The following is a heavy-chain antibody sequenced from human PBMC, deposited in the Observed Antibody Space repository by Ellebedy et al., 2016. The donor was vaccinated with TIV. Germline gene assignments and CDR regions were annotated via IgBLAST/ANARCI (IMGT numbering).Heavy chain of an antibody. J-gene: IGHJ4*02. D-gene: IGHD1-1*01. CDR2: IYYSGST. V-gene: IGHV4-39*07. Sequence: SETLSLTCTVSGGSISSSSYYWGWIRQSPGKGLEWIGSIYYSGSTYYNPSLKSRITISVDTSTNQFSLKLSSVTAADTAMYYCTRGGTSYSDYWGQGTLVTVSS. CDR1: GGSISSSSYY. CDR3: TRGGTSYSDY.